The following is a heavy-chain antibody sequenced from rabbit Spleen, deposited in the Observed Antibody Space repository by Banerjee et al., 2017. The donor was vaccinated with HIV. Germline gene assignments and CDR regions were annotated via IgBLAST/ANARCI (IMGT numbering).Heavy chain of an antibody. Sequence: QSLEESGGDLVKPGASLTLTCTASGFSFSSNDYMCWVRQAPGKGLEWISCIAGSSSGVTYTATWAKGRFTCSKTSSTTVTLQMTSLTAADTATYFCARDLPGVIGWNFGWWGQGSLVTVS. V-gene: IGHV1S40*01. J-gene: IGHJ4*01. CDR3: ARDLPGVIGWNFGW. CDR2: IAGSSSGVT. CDR1: GFSFSSNDY. D-gene: IGHD1-1*01.